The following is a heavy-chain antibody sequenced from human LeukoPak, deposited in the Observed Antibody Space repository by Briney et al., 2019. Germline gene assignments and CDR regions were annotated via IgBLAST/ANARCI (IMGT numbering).Heavy chain of an antibody. D-gene: IGHD2-2*01. CDR2: ITSSGSTI. Sequence: PGGSLRLSCAPSGFTFSDYFMSWVRRAPGKGLEWISYITSSGSTIYYADSVKGRFTISRDNAKNSVYLEMNSLRTEDTAVYYCASTPGPAAVWGQGTLVTVSS. CDR1: GFTFSDYF. V-gene: IGHV3-11*01. CDR3: ASTPGPAAV. J-gene: IGHJ4*02.